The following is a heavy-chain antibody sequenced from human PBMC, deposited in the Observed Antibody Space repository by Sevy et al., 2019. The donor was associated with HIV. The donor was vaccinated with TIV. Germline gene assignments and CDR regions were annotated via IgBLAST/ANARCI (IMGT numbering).Heavy chain of an antibody. V-gene: IGHV3-48*02. CDR1: GFTFSSYS. Sequence: GGSLRLSCAASGFTFSSYSMNWVRQAPGKRLEWVSYISSSSSTIYYADSVKGRFTISRDNAKNSLYLQMNSLRDEDTAVYYCARYGSITMASDWFDPWGQGTLVTVSS. D-gene: IGHD3-10*01. J-gene: IGHJ5*02. CDR2: ISSSSSTI. CDR3: ARYGSITMASDWFDP.